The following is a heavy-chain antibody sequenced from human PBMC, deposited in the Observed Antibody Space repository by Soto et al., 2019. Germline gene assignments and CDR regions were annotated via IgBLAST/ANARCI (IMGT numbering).Heavy chain of an antibody. J-gene: IGHJ6*02. CDR2: IYPGDSDT. Sequence: GESLKISCKGSGYSFTSYWIGWVRQMPGKGLEWMGIIYPGDSDTRYSPSFQGQVTISADKSISTAYLQWSSLKASDTAMYYCARHVSFSSGQRYYYYVMDVWGQGTSVTVSS. CDR3: ARHVSFSSGQRYYYYVMDV. V-gene: IGHV5-51*01. D-gene: IGHD6-19*01. CDR1: GYSFTSYW.